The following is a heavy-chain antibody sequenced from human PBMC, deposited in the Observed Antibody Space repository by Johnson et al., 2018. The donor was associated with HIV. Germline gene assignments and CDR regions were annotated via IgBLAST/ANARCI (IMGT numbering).Heavy chain of an antibody. CDR3: AKDILGDPVVVSAFDI. D-gene: IGHD2-21*01. CDR2: ISWDGGST. V-gene: IGHV3-43D*03. J-gene: IGHJ3*02. CDR1: GFTFDDYA. Sequence: VLLVESGGVVVQPGGSLRLSCAASGFTFDDYAMHWVRQAPGKGLEWVSLISWDGGSTYYADSVKGRFTISRDNSKNYLYLQMNSLRAEDTALYYCAKDILGDPVVVSAFDIWSQGTMVTVSS.